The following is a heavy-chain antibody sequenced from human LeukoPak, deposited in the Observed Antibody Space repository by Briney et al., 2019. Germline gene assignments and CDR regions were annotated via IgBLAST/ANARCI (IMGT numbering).Heavy chain of an antibody. Sequence: GGSLRLSCAASGFTFSSYSMNWVRQAPGKGLEWVSYISSSSSTIYYADSVKGRFTISRDNAKNSLYLQMNSLRAEDTDVYYCARDVGASAPDAFDIWGQGTMVTVSS. D-gene: IGHD1-26*01. CDR2: ISSSSSTI. CDR1: GFTFSSYS. J-gene: IGHJ3*02. CDR3: ARDVGASAPDAFDI. V-gene: IGHV3-48*01.